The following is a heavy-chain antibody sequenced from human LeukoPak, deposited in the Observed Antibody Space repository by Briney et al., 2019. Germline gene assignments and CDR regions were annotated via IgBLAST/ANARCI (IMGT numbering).Heavy chain of an antibody. CDR2: IKGDGSEK. D-gene: IGHD5-24*01. CDR1: GFTFSSYW. Sequence: QAGGSLRLSCAASGFTFSSYWMSWVRLAPGKGVEWVANIKGDGSEKWYADSVKGRFTISRDTAQNSVHLQMNSLRAEDTAVYHCARDEYRSRWLHPWGQGTLVTVTS. CDR3: ARDEYRSRWLHP. V-gene: IGHV3-7*01. J-gene: IGHJ5*02.